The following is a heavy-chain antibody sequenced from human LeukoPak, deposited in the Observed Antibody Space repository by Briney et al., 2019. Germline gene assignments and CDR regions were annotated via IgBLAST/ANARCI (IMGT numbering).Heavy chain of an antibody. J-gene: IGHJ5*02. CDR2: ISAYNGNT. CDR1: GYTLTSYG. CDR3: ARAGTGPKDNWFDP. V-gene: IGHV1-18*01. D-gene: IGHD3/OR15-3a*01. Sequence: ASVKVSCKASGYTLTSYGISWVRQAPGQGLEWMGWISAYNGNTNYAQKLQGRVTMTTDTSTSTAYMELRSLRSDDTAVYYCARAGTGPKDNWFDPWGQGTLVTVSS.